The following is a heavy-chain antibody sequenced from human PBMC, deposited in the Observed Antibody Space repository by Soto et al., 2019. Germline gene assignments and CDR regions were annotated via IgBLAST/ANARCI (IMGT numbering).Heavy chain of an antibody. CDR1: GFTFSSYA. V-gene: IGHV3-23*01. J-gene: IGHJ6*02. CDR3: AKDLESSGWYALYYYGMDV. D-gene: IGHD6-19*01. CDR2: ISGSGGST. Sequence: GGSLRLSCAASGFTFSSYAMSWVRPAPGKGLEWVSAISGSGGSTYYADSVKGRFTISRDNSKNTLYLQMNSLRAEDTAVYYCAKDLESSGWYALYYYGMDVWGQGTTVTVSS.